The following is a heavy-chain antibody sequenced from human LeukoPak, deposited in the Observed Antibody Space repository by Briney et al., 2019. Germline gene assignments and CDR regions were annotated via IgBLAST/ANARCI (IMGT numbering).Heavy chain of an antibody. CDR3: VRDLGVGGSWPLDF. D-gene: IGHD2-15*01. CDR2: ISYTVSS. V-gene: IGHV4-39*07. Sequence: SETLSLTCVVSGASVSTTSCLWGWVRQTPGKGLEWMGSISYTVSSYYNPSFNSRVTMSLDLAKNHFSLRMNSLTAADTAVYYCVRDLGVGGSWPLDFWGPGTVVIVSS. CDR1: GASVSTTSCL. J-gene: IGHJ4*02.